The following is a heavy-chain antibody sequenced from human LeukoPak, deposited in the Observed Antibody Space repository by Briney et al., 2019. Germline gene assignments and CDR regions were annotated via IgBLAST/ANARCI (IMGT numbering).Heavy chain of an antibody. CDR3: AREGAVATAMLSLDY. J-gene: IGHJ4*02. CDR1: GYTFTSYG. Sequence: ASVKVSCKASGYTFTSYGISWVRQAPGQGLEWMGWISAYNGNTNYAQKLQGRVTMTTDTSTSTAYMELRSLRFDDTAIYYCAREGAVATAMLSLDYWGQGALVTVSS. V-gene: IGHV1-18*01. D-gene: IGHD5-18*01. CDR2: ISAYNGNT.